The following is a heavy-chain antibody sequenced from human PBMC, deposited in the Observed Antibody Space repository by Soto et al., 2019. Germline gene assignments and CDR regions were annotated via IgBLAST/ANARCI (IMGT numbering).Heavy chain of an antibody. CDR3: ARGGGLRSRKNAFDI. Sequence: QVQLQESGPGLVKPSQTLSLTCTVSGGSVSSGGYYWSWIRQHPGKGLEWIGYIYYSGSTYYNPSLKSRVTISVDTSKNQFSLKLSSVTAADTAVYYCARGGGLRSRKNAFDIWGQGTMVTVSS. J-gene: IGHJ3*02. CDR2: IYYSGST. V-gene: IGHV4-31*03. CDR1: GGSVSSGGYY. D-gene: IGHD5-12*01.